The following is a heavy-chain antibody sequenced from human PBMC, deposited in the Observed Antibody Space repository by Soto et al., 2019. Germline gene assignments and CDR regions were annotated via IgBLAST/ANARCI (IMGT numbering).Heavy chain of an antibody. V-gene: IGHV1-69*08. CDR3: ARGLGGRMDD. D-gene: IGHD3-16*01. CDR2: IIPILGET. Sequence: QVQLVQSGAEVKKGGSSVRVSCKASGTIFSSYTISWVRQAPGQGLEWMGRIIPILGETNSAQKFQDRVTLTADKSTNTAYMELNSLRLEDTAVYYCARGLGGRMDDWGQGTTVTVSS. J-gene: IGHJ6*02. CDR1: GTIFSSYT.